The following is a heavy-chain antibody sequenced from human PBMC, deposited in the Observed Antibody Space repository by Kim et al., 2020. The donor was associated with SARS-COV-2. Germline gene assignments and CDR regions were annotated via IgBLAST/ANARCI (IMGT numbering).Heavy chain of an antibody. CDR3: VRGYWGEVNDY. J-gene: IGHJ4*02. CDR2: INTKDGDT. CDR1: GYIFSIYG. D-gene: IGHD3-16*01. Sequence: ASVKVSCKTSGYIFSIYGFSWVRQSPGQGLEWMGWINTKDGDTKYVQKFQDRVTMTTDSSTSTAYMEVRSLKFDDTAVFYCVRGYWGEVNDYWGQGTLVTVSS. V-gene: IGHV1-18*01.